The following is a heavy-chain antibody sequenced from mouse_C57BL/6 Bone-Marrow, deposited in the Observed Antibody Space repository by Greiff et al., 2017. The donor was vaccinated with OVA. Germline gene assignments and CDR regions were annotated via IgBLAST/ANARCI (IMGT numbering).Heavy chain of an antibody. J-gene: IGHJ1*03. D-gene: IGHD2-5*01. Sequence: VKLQESGPGLVAPSQSLSITCTVSGFSLTNYGVDWVRQPPGKGLEWLGVIWGGGSTNYNSALMSRLSISKDNSKSQVFLKMNSLQTDDTAMYYCAKHDYSKGYWCFDVWGTGTTVTVSS. V-gene: IGHV2-9*01. CDR3: AKHDYSKGYWCFDV. CDR1: GFSLTNYG. CDR2: IWGGGST.